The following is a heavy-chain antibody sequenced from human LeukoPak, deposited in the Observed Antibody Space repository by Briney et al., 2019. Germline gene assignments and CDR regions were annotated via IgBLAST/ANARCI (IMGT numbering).Heavy chain of an antibody. D-gene: IGHD3-22*01. J-gene: IGHJ4*02. V-gene: IGHV4-38-2*02. Sequence: SETLSLTCTVSGYSISSGYYWSWIRQPPGKGLEWIGEINHSGSTNYNPSLKSRVTISVDTSKNQFSLKLSSVTAADTAVYYCASRRIVVVTLNYWGQGTLVTVSS. CDR2: INHSGST. CDR1: GYSISSGYY. CDR3: ASRRIVVVTLNY.